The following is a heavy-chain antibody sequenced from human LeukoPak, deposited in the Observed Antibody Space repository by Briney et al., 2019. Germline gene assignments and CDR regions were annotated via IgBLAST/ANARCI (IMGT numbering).Heavy chain of an antibody. J-gene: IGHJ4*02. CDR1: GFTFSNYW. D-gene: IGHD5-18*01. Sequence: GGSLRLSCAASGFTFSNYWMHWVRQAPGKGLVWVSRIKGDGSHTIYADSVKGRFTISRDNSKNTLYLQMNSLRAEDTAVYYCAKQDGYSYGYFDYWGQGTLVTVSS. V-gene: IGHV3-74*01. CDR2: IKGDGSHT. CDR3: AKQDGYSYGYFDY.